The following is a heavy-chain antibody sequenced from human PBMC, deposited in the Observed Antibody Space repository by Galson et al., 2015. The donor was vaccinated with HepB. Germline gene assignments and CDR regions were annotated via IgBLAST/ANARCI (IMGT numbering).Heavy chain of an antibody. CDR1: GFTFGDYA. CDR3: TRSGYYYDGTGYPSRAFDI. J-gene: IGHJ3*02. Sequence: SLRLSCAVSGFTFGDYAMSWVRQAPGKGLEWLGIIRTKAYRGTTEYAASVKGRFTISRDDSKSIAYLQMNSLKTEDTAVYYCTRSGYYYDGTGYPSRAFDIWGQGTMVTVSS. CDR2: IRTKAYRGTT. V-gene: IGHV3-49*04. D-gene: IGHD3-22*01.